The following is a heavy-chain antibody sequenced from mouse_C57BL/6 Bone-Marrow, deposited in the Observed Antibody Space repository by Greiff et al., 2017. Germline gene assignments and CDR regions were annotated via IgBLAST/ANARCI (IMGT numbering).Heavy chain of an antibody. D-gene: IGHD4-1*01. J-gene: IGHJ2*01. V-gene: IGHV8-8*01. CDR1: GFSLSTFGMG. CDR3: ARMSNWDLDY. CDR2: SWWDDDK. Sequence: VKLMESGPGILQPSQTLSLTCSFSGFSLSTFGMGVGWIRQPSGKGLEWLAHSWWDDDKYYTPALKSRLTISKDTYKNQVFIKIANVDTADTATDYGARMSNWDLDYWGQGTTLTVSS.